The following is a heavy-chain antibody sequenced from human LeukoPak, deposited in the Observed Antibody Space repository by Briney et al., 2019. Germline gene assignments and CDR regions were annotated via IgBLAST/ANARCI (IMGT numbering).Heavy chain of an antibody. CDR3: ARRSGVAVAGAFDY. CDR1: GFTVSGDY. CDR2: ISGSGDST. Sequence: PGGSLRLSCAVSGFTVSGDYMSWVRQAPGKGLEWVSGISGSGDSTYYADSVKGRFTISRDNSKNTLYLQMNSLRAEDTAVYFCARRSGVAVAGAFDYWGQGTLVTVSS. D-gene: IGHD6-19*01. V-gene: IGHV3-23*01. J-gene: IGHJ4*02.